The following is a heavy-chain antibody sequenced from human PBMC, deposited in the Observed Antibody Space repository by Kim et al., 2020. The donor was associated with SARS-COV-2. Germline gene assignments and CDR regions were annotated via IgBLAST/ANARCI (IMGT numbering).Heavy chain of an antibody. D-gene: IGHD6-13*01. V-gene: IGHV3-9*01. CDR2: I. J-gene: IGHJ4*02. Sequence: IGYAESVKGRFTISRDNAKNSLYLQMNSLKAEDSAFYLCAKEGSSWSLFDYWGQGILVTVSS. CDR3: AKEGSSWSLFDY.